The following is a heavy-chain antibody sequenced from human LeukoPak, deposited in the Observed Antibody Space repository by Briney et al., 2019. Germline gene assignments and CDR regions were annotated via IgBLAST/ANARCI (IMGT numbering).Heavy chain of an antibody. V-gene: IGHV3-33*08. J-gene: IGHJ4*02. CDR1: GFTFSSYW. Sequence: GGSLRLSCAASGFTFSSYWTHWVRQAPGKGLEWVAVIWYDGSNKYYADSVKGRFTISRDNSKNTLYLQMNSLRAEDTAVYYCARDSARRIAAYYFDYWGQGTLVTVSS. CDR2: IWYDGSNK. D-gene: IGHD6-6*01. CDR3: ARDSARRIAAYYFDY.